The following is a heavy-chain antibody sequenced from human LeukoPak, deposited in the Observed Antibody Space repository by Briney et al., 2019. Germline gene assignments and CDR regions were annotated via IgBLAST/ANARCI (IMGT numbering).Heavy chain of an antibody. J-gene: IGHJ4*02. CDR2: ISGQNGNT. V-gene: IGHV1-18*01. D-gene: IGHD1-1*01. Sequence: ASVKVSCKASGYTFTNYGISWVRQAPGQGLEWMGWISGQNGNTKYTQRFQGRVTMTTDTSTRTAYMEMRSLRSDDTAVYYCARDRPGFGTIESPEYWGQGTLATVS. CDR3: ARDRPGFGTIESPEY. CDR1: GYTFTNYG.